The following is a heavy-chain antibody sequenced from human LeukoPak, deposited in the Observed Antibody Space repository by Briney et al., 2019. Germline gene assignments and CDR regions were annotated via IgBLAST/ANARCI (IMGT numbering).Heavy chain of an antibody. J-gene: IGHJ3*02. CDR3: ARTLIYAFDI. V-gene: IGHV3-48*03. CDR2: ISSSGSTI. D-gene: IGHD2/OR15-2a*01. CDR1: GFTFSSYE. Sequence: PGGSLRLSCAASGFTFSSYEMNWVRQAPGKGLEWVSYISSSGSTIYYADSVKGRFTISRDNAENSLYLQMNSLRAEDTAVYYCARTLIYAFDIWGQGTMVTVSS.